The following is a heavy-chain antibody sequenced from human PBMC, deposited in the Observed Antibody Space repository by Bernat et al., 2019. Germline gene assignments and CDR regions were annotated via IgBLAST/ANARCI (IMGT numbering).Heavy chain of an antibody. CDR3: ARAACSSTSCYMGEEYNWFDP. V-gene: IGHV4-59*08. J-gene: IGHJ5*02. Sequence: QVQLQESGPGLVKPSETLSLTCTVSGGSISSYYWSWIRQPPGKGLEWIGYIYYSGSTNYNPSLKSRVTISVDTSKNQFSLKLSSVTAADTAVYYCARAACSSTSCYMGEEYNWFDPWGQGTLVTVSS. CDR2: IYYSGST. D-gene: IGHD2-2*02. CDR1: GGSISSYY.